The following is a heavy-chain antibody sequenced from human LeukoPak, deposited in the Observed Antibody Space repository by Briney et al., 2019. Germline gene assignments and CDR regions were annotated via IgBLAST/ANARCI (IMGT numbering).Heavy chain of an antibody. CDR2: INHSGST. CDR1: GGSFSGYY. Sequence: PSETLSLTCAVYGGSFSGYYWSWIRQPPGKGLEWIGEINHSGSTNYNPSPKSRVTISVDTSKNQFSLKLSSVTAADTAVYYCARGFLMVRGVKWFDPWGQGTLVTVSS. CDR3: ARGFLMVRGVKWFDP. V-gene: IGHV4-34*01. J-gene: IGHJ5*02. D-gene: IGHD3-10*01.